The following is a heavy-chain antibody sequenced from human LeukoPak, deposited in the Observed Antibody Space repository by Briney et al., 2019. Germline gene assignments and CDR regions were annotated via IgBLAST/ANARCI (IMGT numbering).Heavy chain of an antibody. CDR2: ISSSSSYI. D-gene: IGHD2-15*01. J-gene: IGHJ4*02. CDR1: GFTFSSYS. Sequence: GGSLRLSCAASGFTFSSYSMNWVRQASGKGLEWVSSISSSSSYIYYADSVKGRFTISRDNAKNSLYLQMNSLRAEDTAVYYCARDPPHCSGGSCYSGQVDYWGQGTLVTVSS. V-gene: IGHV3-21*01. CDR3: ARDPPHCSGGSCYSGQVDY.